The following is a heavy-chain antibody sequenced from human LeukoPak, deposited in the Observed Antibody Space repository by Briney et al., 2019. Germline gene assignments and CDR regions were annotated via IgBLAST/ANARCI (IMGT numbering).Heavy chain of an antibody. CDR2: IYYSGST. CDR3: ARDPYYYDSSGYSSSHAFDI. D-gene: IGHD3-22*01. V-gene: IGHV4-59*01. CDR1: GGSISSYY. Sequence: PSETLSLTCTDSGGSISSYYWSWIRQPPGKGLEWIGYIYYSGSTNYNPSLKSRVTISVDTSKNQFSLKLSSVTAADTAVYYCARDPYYYDSSGYSSSHAFDIWGQGTMVTVSS. J-gene: IGHJ3*02.